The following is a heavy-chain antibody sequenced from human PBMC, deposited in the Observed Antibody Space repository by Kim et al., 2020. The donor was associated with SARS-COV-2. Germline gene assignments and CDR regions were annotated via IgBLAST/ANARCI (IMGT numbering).Heavy chain of an antibody. V-gene: IGHV3-23*01. Sequence: GGSLRLSCAASGFTFSSYAMSWVRQAPGKGLEWVSAISGSGGSTYYADSVKGRFTISRDNSKNTLYLQMNSLRAEDTAVYYCAQDRAQKVVTDSDYWGQGNLVTVSS. CDR2: ISGSGGST. CDR3: AQDRAQKVVTDSDY. J-gene: IGHJ4*02. D-gene: IGHD3-22*01. CDR1: GFTFSSYA.